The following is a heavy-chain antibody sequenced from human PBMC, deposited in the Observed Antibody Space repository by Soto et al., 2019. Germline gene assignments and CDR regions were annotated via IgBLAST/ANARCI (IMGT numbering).Heavy chain of an antibody. CDR1: GYTFTSYG. D-gene: IGHD3-9*01. CDR3: ARGDILTGYYYFDY. V-gene: IGHV1-18*01. J-gene: IGHJ4*02. CDR2: ISAYNGNT. Sequence: RASVKVSCKASGYTFTSYGISWVRQAPGQGLEWMGWISAYNGNTNYAQKLQGRVTMTTDTSTSTAYMELRSLRSDDTAVYYCARGDILTGYYYFDYWGQGTLVTVSS.